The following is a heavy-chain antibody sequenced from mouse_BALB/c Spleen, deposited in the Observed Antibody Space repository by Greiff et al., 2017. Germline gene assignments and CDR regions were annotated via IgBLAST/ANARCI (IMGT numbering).Heavy chain of an antibody. CDR1: GYTFSSYW. J-gene: IGHJ3*01. CDR2: ILPGSGST. D-gene: IGHD1-1*01. CDR3: ARREYYYGSSPFAY. Sequence: QVQLKESGAELMKPGASVKISCKATGYTFSSYWIEWVKQRPGHGLEWIGEILPGSGSTNYNEKFKGKATFTADTSSNTAYMQLSSLTSEDSAVYYCARREYYYGSSPFAYWGQGTLVTVSA. V-gene: IGHV1-9*01.